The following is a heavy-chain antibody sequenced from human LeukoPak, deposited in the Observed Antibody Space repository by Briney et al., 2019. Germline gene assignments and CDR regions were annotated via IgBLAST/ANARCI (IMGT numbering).Heavy chain of an antibody. CDR3: ARQVDTTMALPYY. Sequence: SVKVSCKTSVYTFTRYGVSWVRQAPGQRLEGMGWISTYNYNTNYTQKSRGRVTLTKDTSTSTVYLELRSLRSDDTAIYYCARQVDTTMALPYYSGPGTLCTVSS. V-gene: IGHV1-18*01. CDR1: VYTFTRYG. D-gene: IGHD5-18*01. CDR2: ISTYNYNT. J-gene: IGHJ4*03.